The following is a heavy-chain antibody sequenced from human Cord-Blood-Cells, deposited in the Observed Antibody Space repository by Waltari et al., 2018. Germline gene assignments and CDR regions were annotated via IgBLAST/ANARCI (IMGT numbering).Heavy chain of an antibody. D-gene: IGHD1-7*01. V-gene: IGHV4-34*01. J-gene: IGHJ4*02. CDR3: ARRRNWNYPDFDY. CDR1: GGSFSGYY. CDR2: INHSGST. Sequence: QVQLQQWGAGLLKPSETLSLTCAVYGGSFSGYYWSGIRQPPGKGVEWIGEINHSGSTNYHPSLKSRGTISVDTSKNQFSLKLSSVTAADTAVYYCARRRNWNYPDFDYWGQGTLVTVSS.